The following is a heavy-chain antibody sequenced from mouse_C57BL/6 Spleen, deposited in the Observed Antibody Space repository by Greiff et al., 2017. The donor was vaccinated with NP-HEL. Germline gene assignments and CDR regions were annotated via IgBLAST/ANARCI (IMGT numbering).Heavy chain of an antibody. D-gene: IGHD1-1*02. V-gene: IGHV1-52*01. Sequence: QVQLQQPGAELVRPGSSVKLSCKASGYTFTSYWMHWVKQRPIQGLEWIGNIDPSDSDTHYNQKFKDKATLTVDKSSSTAYMQLSSLTSEDSAVYYCARYGGGEKSYAMDYWGQGTSVTVSS. J-gene: IGHJ4*01. CDR1: GYTFTSYW. CDR3: ARYGGGEKSYAMDY. CDR2: IDPSDSDT.